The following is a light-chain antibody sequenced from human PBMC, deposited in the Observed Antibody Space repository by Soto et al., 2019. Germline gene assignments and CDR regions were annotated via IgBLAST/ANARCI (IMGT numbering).Light chain of an antibody. Sequence: IVLTQSPGTLSLSPGERATLSCRASQSVSSNYLAWYQQKPGQAPRLLVYGVSSRAAGIPDRVSGSGSGATHILTHICVDPEAFAVYCCQQYGSSPLVTFCPGTKVDIK. CDR1: QSVSSNY. CDR3: QQYGSSPLVT. V-gene: IGKV3-20*01. J-gene: IGKJ3*01. CDR2: GVS.